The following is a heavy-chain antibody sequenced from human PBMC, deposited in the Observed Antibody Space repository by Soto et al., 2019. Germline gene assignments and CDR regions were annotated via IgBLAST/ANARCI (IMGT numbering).Heavy chain of an antibody. V-gene: IGHV1-46*01. D-gene: IGHD2-21*02. CDR1: GDTFTDYY. CDR3: ASGGHVVVVPAALDY. Sequence: QVQLMQSGAEVKKPGASVKVSCKASGDTFTDYYIHWVRQAPGQGLEWMGTVNPSGGHTTYAPHFRDRATMTRHTATSTLYMELTSLTSDETAIYYCASGGHVVVVPAALDYWGQGTLVTVSS. J-gene: IGHJ4*02. CDR2: VNPSGGHT.